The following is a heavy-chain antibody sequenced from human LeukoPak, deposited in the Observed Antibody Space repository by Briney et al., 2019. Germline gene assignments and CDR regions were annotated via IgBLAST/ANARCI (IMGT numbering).Heavy chain of an antibody. V-gene: IGHV4-39*07. CDR3: ASPYSSSSSGGY. CDR1: GGSISSSSYY. D-gene: IGHD6-6*01. CDR2: INHSGST. J-gene: IGHJ4*02. Sequence: SETLSLTCTVSGGSISSSSYYWGWIRQPPGKGLEWIGEINHSGSTNYNPSLKSRVTISVDTSKNQFSLKLSSVTAADTAVYYCASPYSSSSSGGYWGQGTLVTVSS.